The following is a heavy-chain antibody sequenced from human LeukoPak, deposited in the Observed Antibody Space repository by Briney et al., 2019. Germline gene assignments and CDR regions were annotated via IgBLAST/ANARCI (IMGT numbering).Heavy chain of an antibody. CDR2: ISSSGSYI. CDR1: GFTFSNYN. D-gene: IGHD2-15*01. V-gene: IGHV3-21*01. J-gene: IGHJ4*02. Sequence: KPGGSLRLSCAASGFTFSNYNMNWVRQAPGKGLEWVSFISSSGSYIYYADSVKGRFTISRDNAKNSLYLQMNSLRAEDTALYYCASRFKDCSGGSCCLYYFDYWGQGTLVTVSS. CDR3: ASRFKDCSGGSCCLYYFDY.